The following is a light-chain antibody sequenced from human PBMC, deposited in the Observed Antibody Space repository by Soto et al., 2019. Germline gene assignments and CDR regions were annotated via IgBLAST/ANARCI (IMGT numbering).Light chain of an antibody. CDR1: QSFRGL. CDR2: DAY. V-gene: IGKV3-20*01. J-gene: IGKJ1*01. Sequence: PGERATLSCRASQSFRGLLAWYQQKPGQAPRLLIYDAYNRATGIPPRFSGSGSGTDFTLTITRLEPEDFAVYYCQQYGRSPWTFGQGTKVDIK. CDR3: QQYGRSPWT.